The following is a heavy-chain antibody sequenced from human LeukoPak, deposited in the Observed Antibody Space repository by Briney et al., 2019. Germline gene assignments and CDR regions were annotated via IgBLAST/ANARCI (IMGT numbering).Heavy chain of an antibody. CDR3: ARDCCSSGYTWGY. J-gene: IGHJ4*02. Sequence: GASVKVSCKASGYTFSGYYMHWVRQAPGQGLEWMGWINPNSGGTNYAQKVQGRVTMTRDTSISTAYMELSRLTSDDTAVYYCARDCCSSGYTWGYWGQGTLVTVSS. CDR1: GYTFSGYY. V-gene: IGHV1-2*02. D-gene: IGHD5-18*01. CDR2: INPNSGGT.